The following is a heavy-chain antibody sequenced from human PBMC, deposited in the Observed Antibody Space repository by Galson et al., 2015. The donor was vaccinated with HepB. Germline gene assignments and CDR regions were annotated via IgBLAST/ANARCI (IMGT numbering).Heavy chain of an antibody. Sequence: SVKVSCKASGGTFSSYAISWVRQAPGQGLEWMGGIIPIFGTANYAQKFQGRVTITADESTSTAYMELSSLRSEDTAVYYCASGGGSTTHYYYGMDVWGQGTTVTVSS. J-gene: IGHJ6*02. V-gene: IGHV1-69*13. CDR2: IIPIFGTA. CDR1: GGTFSSYA. CDR3: ASGGGSTTHYYYGMDV. D-gene: IGHD2-2*01.